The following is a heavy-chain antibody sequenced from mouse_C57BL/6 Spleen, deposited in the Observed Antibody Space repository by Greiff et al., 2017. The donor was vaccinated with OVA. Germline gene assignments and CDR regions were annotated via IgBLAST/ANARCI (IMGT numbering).Heavy chain of an antibody. D-gene: IGHD2-1*01. CDR2: IDPSDSET. J-gene: IGHJ3*01. CDR3: AREDGNYWFAY. Sequence: QVQLQQPGAELVRPGSSVKLSCKASGYTFTSYWMHWVKQRPIQGLEWIGNIDPSDSETHYNQKFKDKATLTVDKSSSTAYMQLSSLTSEDSAVYYWAREDGNYWFAYWGQGTLVTVSA. V-gene: IGHV1-52*01. CDR1: GYTFTSYW.